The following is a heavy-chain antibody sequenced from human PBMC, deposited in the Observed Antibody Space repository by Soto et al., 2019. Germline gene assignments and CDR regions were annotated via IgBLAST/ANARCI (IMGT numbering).Heavy chain of an antibody. J-gene: IGHJ4*02. CDR1: GFIFCNYV. V-gene: IGHV3-23*01. D-gene: IGHD1-26*01. CDR2: ISDSGGTS. Sequence: GGSLRLSCAASGFIFCNYVMSGVRQAPGKGLEWVSSISDSGGTSYYADSVKGRFTISRDNSKNTLYLQMNSLRAEDTAIYYCAKRPRALLTFDYWGQGTLVTVSS. CDR3: AKRPRALLTFDY.